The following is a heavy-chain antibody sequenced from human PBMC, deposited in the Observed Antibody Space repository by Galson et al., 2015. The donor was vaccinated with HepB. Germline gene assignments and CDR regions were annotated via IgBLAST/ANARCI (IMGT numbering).Heavy chain of an antibody. J-gene: IGHJ6*02. Sequence: SLRLSCAASGFTFSSYGMHWVRQAPGKGLEWVAAISYDGKNIYYGDSVKGRFSISRDNSKNTLYLQLSSLRAEDTAVYYCAKASYCYGDCFSFHFYYGMDVWGQGTTVTVSS. CDR2: ISYDGKNI. CDR3: AKASYCYGDCFSFHFYYGMDV. V-gene: IGHV3-30*18. CDR1: GFTFSSYG. D-gene: IGHD2-21*02.